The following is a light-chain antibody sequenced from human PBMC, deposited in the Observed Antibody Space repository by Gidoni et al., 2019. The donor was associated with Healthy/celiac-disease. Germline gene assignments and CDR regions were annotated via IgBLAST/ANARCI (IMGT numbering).Light chain of an antibody. J-gene: IGLJ1*01. CDR1: SSKIGSNT. Sequence: QSVLTQPPSACGTPGQRVTIPCSGSSSKIGSNTVNWYQQLPGTAPKLLIYSNNQRPSGVPDRFSGSKSGTSASLAISGLQSEDEADYYCAAWDDSLNGLANYVFGTGTKVTVL. V-gene: IGLV1-44*01. CDR3: AAWDDSLNGLANYV. CDR2: SNN.